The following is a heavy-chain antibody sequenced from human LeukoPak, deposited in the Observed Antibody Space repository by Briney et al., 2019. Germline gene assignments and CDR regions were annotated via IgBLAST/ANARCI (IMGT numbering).Heavy chain of an antibody. CDR3: ARDLRDGSSWFLHYYYYYMDV. D-gene: IGHD6-13*01. Sequence: RASVKVSCKASGYTFTSYGISWVRQAPGQGLEWMGWISAYNGNTNYAQKLQGRVTMTTDTSTSTAYMELRSLRSDDTAVYYCARDLRDGSSWFLHYYYYYMDVWGKGTTVTVSS. V-gene: IGHV1-18*01. J-gene: IGHJ6*03. CDR2: ISAYNGNT. CDR1: GYTFTSYG.